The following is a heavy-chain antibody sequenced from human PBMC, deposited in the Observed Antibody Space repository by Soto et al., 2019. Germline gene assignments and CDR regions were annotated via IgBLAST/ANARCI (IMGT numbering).Heavy chain of an antibody. CDR3: AHLRYGQYHFDY. CDR1: GFSLSTSGVG. Sequence: QITLKESGPTLVKPTQTLTLTCTFSGFSLSTSGVGVGWIRQTPGKAPEWLALIYWDDDKRYSPPLKSRLTITKDTSKNQVVLTMTNMDPVDTATYYCAHLRYGQYHFDYWGQGTLVTVSS. CDR2: IYWDDDK. V-gene: IGHV2-5*02. D-gene: IGHD3-10*01. J-gene: IGHJ4*02.